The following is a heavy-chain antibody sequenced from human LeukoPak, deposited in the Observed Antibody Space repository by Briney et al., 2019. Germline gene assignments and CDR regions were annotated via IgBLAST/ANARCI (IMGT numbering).Heavy chain of an antibody. CDR1: GFTFSSYA. J-gene: IGHJ4*02. D-gene: IGHD6-19*01. CDR3: ARGASSGWYFDY. CDR2: ISSSSSYI. V-gene: IGHV3-21*01. Sequence: PGRSLRLSCAASGFTFSSYAMHWVRQAPGKGLEWVSSISSSSSYIYYADSVKGRFTISRDNAKNSLYLQMNSLRAEDTAVYYCARGASSGWYFDYWGQGTLVTVSS.